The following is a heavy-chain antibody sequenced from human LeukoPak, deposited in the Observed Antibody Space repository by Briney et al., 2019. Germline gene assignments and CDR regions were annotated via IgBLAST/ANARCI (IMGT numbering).Heavy chain of an antibody. J-gene: IGHJ4*02. CDR3: TCPGYSSGWYIYNFDY. CDR2: IKSKTDGGTT. D-gene: IGHD6-19*01. CDR1: GFTFSNAW. Sequence: GGSLRLSCAASGFTFSNAWMSWVRQAPGKGLEWVGRIKSKTDGGTTDYAAPVKGRFTISRDDSKNTLYLQMNSLKTEDTAVYYCTCPGYSSGWYIYNFDYWGQGTLVTVSS. V-gene: IGHV3-15*01.